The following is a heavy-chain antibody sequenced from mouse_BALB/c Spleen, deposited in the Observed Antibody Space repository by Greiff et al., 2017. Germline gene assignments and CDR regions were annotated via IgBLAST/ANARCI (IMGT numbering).Heavy chain of an antibody. D-gene: IGHD1-1*01. Sequence: VQLKQSGTVLARPGASVKMSCKASGYTFTSYWMHWVKQRPGQGLEWIGAIYPGNSDTSYTQKFKGKAKLTAVTSTSTAYMELSSLTNEDSAVYYCTRDGSGRHFDYWGQGTTLTVSS. J-gene: IGHJ2*01. CDR2: IYPGNSDT. CDR1: GYTFTSYW. V-gene: IGHV1-5*01. CDR3: TRDGSGRHFDY.